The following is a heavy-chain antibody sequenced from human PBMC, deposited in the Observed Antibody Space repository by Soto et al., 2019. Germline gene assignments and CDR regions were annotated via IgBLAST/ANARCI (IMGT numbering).Heavy chain of an antibody. J-gene: IGHJ6*02. CDR3: ARVAATGGYYYYYGMDV. V-gene: IGHV1-69*12. Sequence: QVQLVQSGAEVKKPGSSVKVSYKASGGTFSSYAISWVRQAPGQGLEWMGGIIPIFGTANYAQKFQGRVTITADESMSTAYMELSSLRSEDTAVYYCARVAATGGYYYYYGMDVWGQGTTVTVSS. CDR1: GGTFSSYA. D-gene: IGHD1-1*01. CDR2: IIPIFGTA.